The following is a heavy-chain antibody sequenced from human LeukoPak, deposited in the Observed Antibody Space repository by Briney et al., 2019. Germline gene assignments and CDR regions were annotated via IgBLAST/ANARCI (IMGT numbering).Heavy chain of an antibody. CDR1: GFTFEYYA. V-gene: IGHV3-9*01. CDR2: ISWNSGSI. Sequence: GRSLRLSCAASGFTFEYYAMLWVRQAPGKGLEGVSGISWNSGSIGYADSVKGRFTISRDNAKNSLYLQMNSLRAEDTALYYCAKDKYSSSWYYFDYWGQGTLVTVSS. J-gene: IGHJ4*02. D-gene: IGHD6-13*01. CDR3: AKDKYSSSWYYFDY.